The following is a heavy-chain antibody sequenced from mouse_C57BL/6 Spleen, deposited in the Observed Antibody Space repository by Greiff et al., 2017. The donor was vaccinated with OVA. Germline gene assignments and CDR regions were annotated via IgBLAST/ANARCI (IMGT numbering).Heavy chain of an antibody. CDR3: ARGDRDWYFDV. Sequence: QVQLQQPGAELVRPGTSVKLSCKASGYTFTSYWMHWVKQRPGQGLEWIGVIDPSDSYTNYNQKFKGKATLTVDTSSSPAYMQLSSLTSEDSAVYYCARGDRDWYFDVWGTGTTVTVSS. CDR1: GYTFTSYW. J-gene: IGHJ1*03. CDR2: IDPSDSYT. V-gene: IGHV1-59*01.